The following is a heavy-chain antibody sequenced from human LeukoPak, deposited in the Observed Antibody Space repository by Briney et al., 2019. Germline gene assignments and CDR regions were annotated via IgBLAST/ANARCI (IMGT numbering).Heavy chain of an antibody. Sequence: GGSLRLSCAASGFTFSSYTMTWVRQAPGKGLEWVSCITRSSIYIYYADSVKGRFTISRDNAKKSLYLQMNSLRAEDTAVYYCAKDDAWGRYKDWGQGTLVTVSS. CDR2: ITRSSIYI. CDR1: GFTFSSYT. V-gene: IGHV3-21*04. D-gene: IGHD3-16*01. CDR3: AKDDAWGRYKD. J-gene: IGHJ1*01.